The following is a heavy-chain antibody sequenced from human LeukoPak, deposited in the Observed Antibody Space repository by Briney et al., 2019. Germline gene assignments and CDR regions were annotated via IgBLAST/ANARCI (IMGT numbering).Heavy chain of an antibody. V-gene: IGHV4-61*01. CDR1: GGSVSRDSYY. CDR2: IYYSGSS. CDR3: ATRPSGSDRFLPYFDY. J-gene: IGHJ4*02. D-gene: IGHD1-1*01. Sequence: PSETLSLTCTVSGGSVSRDSYYWSWIRQPPGKGLEWIGYIYYSGSSNYNPSLKSRVTISVDTSKNQVFLKLSSVIAADTAVYYCATRPSGSDRFLPYFDYWGQGTLVTVSS.